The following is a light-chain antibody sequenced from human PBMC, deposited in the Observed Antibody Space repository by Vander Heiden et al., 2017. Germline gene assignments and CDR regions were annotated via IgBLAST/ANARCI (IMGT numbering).Light chain of an antibody. CDR2: DNT. V-gene: IGLV1-51*01. CDR1: SSNIGKNY. CDR3: GTWDSSLSVSVV. J-gene: IGLJ2*01. Sequence: QSVFTQPPSVSAAPGQKVTISCSGSSSNIGKNYVSWYQQLPGTAPKLLIYDNTKRPTGIPDRFSGSKSGTSATLGITGLLPGDEAEYYCGTWDSSLSVSVVFGGGTKLTVL.